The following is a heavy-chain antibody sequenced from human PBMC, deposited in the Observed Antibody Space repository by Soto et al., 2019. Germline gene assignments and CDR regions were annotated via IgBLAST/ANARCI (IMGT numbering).Heavy chain of an antibody. D-gene: IGHD6-13*01. CDR3: ARIAAAGTNFAY. CDR1: GGSISSSNW. V-gene: IGHV4-4*02. Sequence: QVQLQESGPGLVKPSGTLSLTCAVSGGSISSSNWWRWVRQPPGKGLEWIGEIYHSGSTNYNPSLRSRVTIPGDKSKLQSSLKLSSVTAADTAVYYCARIAAAGTNFAYWGQGTLVTVSS. J-gene: IGHJ4*02. CDR2: IYHSGST.